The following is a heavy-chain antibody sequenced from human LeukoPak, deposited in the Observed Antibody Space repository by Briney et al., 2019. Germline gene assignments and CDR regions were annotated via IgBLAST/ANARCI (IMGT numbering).Heavy chain of an antibody. V-gene: IGHV4-59*11. CDR3: ARDVVTVTKGFDI. D-gene: IGHD4-17*01. CDR2: ISYIGST. Sequence: SQTLSLTCAVSTDSFSSHYWTWIRQPPGKGLEWIGYISYIGSTNYNTSLKSRVTISIDTSKNQFSLKLSSVTAADTDVYYCARDVVTVTKGFDIWGQGTMVSVSS. J-gene: IGHJ3*02. CDR1: TDSFSSHY.